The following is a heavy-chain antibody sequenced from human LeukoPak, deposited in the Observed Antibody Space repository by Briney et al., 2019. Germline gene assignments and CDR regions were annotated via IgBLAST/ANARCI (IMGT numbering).Heavy chain of an antibody. CDR2: ISGAVGST. J-gene: IGHJ4*02. Sequence: PGGSLRLSCAASGFTFDDYAMHWVRQPPGKSLGWVSLISGAVGSTYYADSVKGRFTVASDNSKNSLYLQMNSLRTEDTALYYCAKDISRNFVVVPAADYWGQGTLVTVPS. CDR3: AKDISRNFVVVPAADY. CDR1: GFTFDDYA. D-gene: IGHD2-2*01. V-gene: IGHV3-43*02.